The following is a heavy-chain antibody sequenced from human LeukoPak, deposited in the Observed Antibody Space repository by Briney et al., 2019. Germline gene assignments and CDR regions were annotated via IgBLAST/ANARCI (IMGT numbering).Heavy chain of an antibody. D-gene: IGHD3-3*01. CDR1: GFTFSSYW. V-gene: IGHV3-7*01. Sequence: GGSLRLSCAASGFTFSSYWMSWVRQAPGKGLEWVANIKQDGSEKYYVDSVKGRFTISRDNAKNPLYLQMNSLRAEDTAVYYCARDYDFWSGYPNRDYYYGMDVWGQGTTVTVSS. CDR2: IKQDGSEK. J-gene: IGHJ6*02. CDR3: ARDYDFWSGYPNRDYYYGMDV.